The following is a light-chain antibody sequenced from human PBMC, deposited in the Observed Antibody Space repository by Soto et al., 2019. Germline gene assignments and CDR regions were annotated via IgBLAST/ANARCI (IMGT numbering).Light chain of an antibody. CDR3: SSYAGTHVV. J-gene: IGLJ1*01. Sequence: QSVLNQAPSAAGAPGKSVTISCTGTSCDVCGYTYVSWYQQHPGKAPKLMIYDVSKRPSGVPDRFSGSKSGNTASLTVSGLQADDEADYYCSSYAGTHVVFGTGTKVT. V-gene: IGLV2-8*01. CDR1: SCDVCGYTY. CDR2: DVS.